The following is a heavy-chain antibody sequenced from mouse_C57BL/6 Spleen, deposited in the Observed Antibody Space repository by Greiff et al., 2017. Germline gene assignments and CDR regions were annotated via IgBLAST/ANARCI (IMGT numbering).Heavy chain of an antibody. Sequence: VQLQESGPGMVKPSQSLSLTCSVPGYSITSGYDWHWIRHFPGNKLEWMGYISYSGSTNYNTSLKIRIAITHDPSKNHFFLKLNSVTTEDTATYYCARDQGDYFDYWGQGTTLTVSS. CDR2: ISYSGST. CDR1: GYSITSGYD. V-gene: IGHV3-1*01. J-gene: IGHJ2*01. D-gene: IGHD3-2*02. CDR3: ARDQGDYFDY.